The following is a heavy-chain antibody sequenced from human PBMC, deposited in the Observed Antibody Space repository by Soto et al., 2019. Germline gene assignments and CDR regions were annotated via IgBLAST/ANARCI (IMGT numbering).Heavy chain of an antibody. Sequence: TSETLSLTCAVYGGSFSGYYWSWIRQPPGKGLEWIGEINHNGSTNYNPSLKSRVTISVDTSKNQFSLKLSSVTAADTAVYYCARGLTMVRGANWFDPWGQGTLVTVS. D-gene: IGHD3-10*01. CDR2: INHNGST. V-gene: IGHV4-34*01. CDR3: ARGLTMVRGANWFDP. CDR1: GGSFSGYY. J-gene: IGHJ5*02.